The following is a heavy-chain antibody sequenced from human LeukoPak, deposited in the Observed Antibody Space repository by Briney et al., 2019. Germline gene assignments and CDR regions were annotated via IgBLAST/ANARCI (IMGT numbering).Heavy chain of an antibody. D-gene: IGHD2-15*01. Sequence: LWASVKVSCKASGYTFTNYGISWVRQAPGQGLEWMGWISAYNGHTNYAQKLQGRVTMTTDTSTSTAYMELRSLRSDDTAVYYCARVAPNRRYCSGGSCLNYFDHWGQGTLVTVSS. CDR2: ISAYNGHT. V-gene: IGHV1-18*01. J-gene: IGHJ4*02. CDR3: ARVAPNRRYCSGGSCLNYFDH. CDR1: GYTFTNYG.